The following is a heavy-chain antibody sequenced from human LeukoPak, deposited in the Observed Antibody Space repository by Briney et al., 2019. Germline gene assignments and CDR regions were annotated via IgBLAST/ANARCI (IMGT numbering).Heavy chain of an antibody. Sequence: GGSLRLSCAASGFTFSDYYMNWIRQAPGRGLEYISYISGSSGDTNYADSVKGRFTISRDNAKNSLYLQMNSLKVEDTAIYYCTRADRSVDYWGQGTLVTVSS. J-gene: IGHJ4*02. CDR2: ISGSSGDT. CDR1: GFTFSDYY. CDR3: TRADRSVDY. V-gene: IGHV3-11*06.